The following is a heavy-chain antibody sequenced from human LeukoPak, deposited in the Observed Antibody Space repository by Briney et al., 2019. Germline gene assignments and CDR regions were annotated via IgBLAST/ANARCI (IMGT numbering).Heavy chain of an antibody. CDR1: GFTFSRHC. Sequence: GGSLRLSCAASGFTFSRHCMSWVRQAPGKGLEWVASIRQDGSEKYSVDSVKGRFNVSRDNAKNSLYLQMNSLRAADTALYYCAREADLGTTISGSFDIWGQGTMVTVSS. CDR3: AREADLGTTISGSFDI. D-gene: IGHD5-24*01. CDR2: IRQDGSEK. J-gene: IGHJ3*02. V-gene: IGHV3-7*01.